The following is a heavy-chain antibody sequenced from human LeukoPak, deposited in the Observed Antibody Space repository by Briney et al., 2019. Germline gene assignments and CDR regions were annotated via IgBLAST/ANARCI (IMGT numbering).Heavy chain of an antibody. D-gene: IGHD2-2*02. CDR1: GYTFTGYY. V-gene: IGHV1-2*02. CDR2: ISPNNGGT. J-gene: IGHJ4*02. Sequence: ASVKVSCKASGYTFTGYYIHWVRQAPGQGLEWMGGISPNNGGTDYAQKFQGRITMTRGTSISTAYMELSSLRSDDTAVFYCARLGPGAIDFDYWGQGTLVTVSS. CDR3: ARLGPGAIDFDY.